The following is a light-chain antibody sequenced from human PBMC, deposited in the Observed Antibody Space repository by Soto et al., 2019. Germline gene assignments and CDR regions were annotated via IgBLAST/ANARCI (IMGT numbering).Light chain of an antibody. CDR3: QQFGSSPIT. CDR2: DAS. J-gene: IGKJ5*01. CDR1: QTVSSTH. V-gene: IGKV3-20*01. Sequence: EIVLTQSPGTLSLSPGERATLSCRTSQTVSSTHFAWYQQRPGLAPRLLFSDASTRATGIPDRFSCSGSGRDFTLTISRLGPEDSAVYYCQQFGSSPITFGQGTRLEMK.